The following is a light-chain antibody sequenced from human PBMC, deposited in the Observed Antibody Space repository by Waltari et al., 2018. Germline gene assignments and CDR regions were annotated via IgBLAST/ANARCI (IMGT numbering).Light chain of an antibody. CDR1: SSNIGAGYD. CDR3: QSYDSSLSGSV. CDR2: GNS. V-gene: IGLV1-40*01. J-gene: IGLJ3*02. Sequence: QSVLTQPPSVSGAPGQRVTISSTGSSSNIGAGYDLHWYQQLPGTAPKLLIYGNSNRPSGVPDRFSGSKSGTSASLAITGLQAEDEADYYCQSYDSSLSGSVFGGGTKLIVL.